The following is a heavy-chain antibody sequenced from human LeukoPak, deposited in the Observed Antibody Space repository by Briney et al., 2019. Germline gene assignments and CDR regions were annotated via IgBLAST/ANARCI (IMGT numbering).Heavy chain of an antibody. CDR3: AKDSSSSWYRLRGGVNAFDI. D-gene: IGHD6-13*01. J-gene: IGHJ3*02. V-gene: IGHV3-9*01. Sequence: GRSLRLSCAASGFTFDDYAIHWVRQAPGKGLEWVSGISWNSGSIGYADSVKGRFTISRDNAKNYLYLQMNSLRAEDTALYYCAKDSSSSWYRLRGGVNAFDIWGQGTMVTVSS. CDR2: ISWNSGSI. CDR1: GFTFDDYA.